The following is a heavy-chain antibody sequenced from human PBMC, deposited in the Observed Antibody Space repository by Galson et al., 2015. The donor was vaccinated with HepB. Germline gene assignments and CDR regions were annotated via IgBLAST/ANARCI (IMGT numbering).Heavy chain of an antibody. V-gene: IGHV3-9*01. CDR3: AQDLTYYYGSGSYFVGMDV. CDR2: ISWNSDFT. Sequence: FLRLSCAASGFTFEDYAMHWVRQVPGQGLEWVSGISWNSDFTGYADSVRGRFTISRDNARYSLYLQMNSLRTEDTALYYCAQDLTYYYGSGSYFVGMDVWGQGTTVTVSS. J-gene: IGHJ6*02. CDR1: GFTFEDYA. D-gene: IGHD3-10*01.